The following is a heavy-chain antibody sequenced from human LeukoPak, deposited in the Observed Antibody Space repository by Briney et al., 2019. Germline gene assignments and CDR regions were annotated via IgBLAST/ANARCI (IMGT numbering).Heavy chain of an antibody. J-gene: IGHJ4*02. D-gene: IGHD2-21*02. V-gene: IGHV4-31*03. CDR1: GGSISSGGYY. Sequence: SETLSLTCTVSGGSISSGGYYWSWIRQHPGKGLEWIGYIYYSGSTYYNPSLKSRVTISVDTSKNQFSLKLSSVTAADTAVYYCPRDPRNCGGNCYYYPFDYWGQGTLVTVSS. CDR2: IYYSGST. CDR3: PRDPRNCGGNCYYYPFDY.